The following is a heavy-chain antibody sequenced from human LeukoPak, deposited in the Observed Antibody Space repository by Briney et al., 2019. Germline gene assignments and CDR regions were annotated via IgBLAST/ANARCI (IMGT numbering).Heavy chain of an antibody. D-gene: IGHD4-17*01. CDR1: GFTFSSYA. V-gene: IGHV3-23*01. CDR2: INGSGGST. CDR3: ATEPNYRAYGAYIDY. J-gene: IGHJ4*02. Sequence: WGSLRLSCTASGFTFSSYAMSWVRQAPGQGLEWVSSINGSGGSTYYADSVKGRFTISRDNSKNTLYLQMNSLRAEDTAVYYCATEPNYRAYGAYIDYWGQGTLVTVSS.